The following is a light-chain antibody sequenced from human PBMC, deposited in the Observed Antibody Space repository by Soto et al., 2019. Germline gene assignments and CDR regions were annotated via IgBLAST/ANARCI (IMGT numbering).Light chain of an antibody. V-gene: IGLV1-44*01. CDR3: ATWDDSLNGYV. J-gene: IGLJ1*01. CDR2: GNN. Sequence: QSVVTQPPSASGTPGQRVTSSWSGSNSNVGSNTVHCYHHLPGTAPKLLIYGNNQRPSGVPDRFSGSTSGTSASLAISGLRSEDESDYYCATWDDSLNGYVFGTGTKVTAL. CDR1: NSNVGSNT.